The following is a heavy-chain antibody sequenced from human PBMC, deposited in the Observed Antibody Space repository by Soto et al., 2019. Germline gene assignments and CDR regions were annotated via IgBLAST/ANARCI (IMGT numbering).Heavy chain of an antibody. CDR3: XXXPVIAAAGTFDY. CDR1: GGTFSSYA. D-gene: IGHD6-13*01. CDR2: IIPIFGTA. J-gene: IGHJ4*02. V-gene: IGHV1-69*01. Sequence: QVQLVQSGAEVKKPGSSVKVSCKASGGTFSSYAISWVRQAPGQGLEWMGGIIPIFGTANYAQKFQGRVTITADESTSTAYRELSSLRSEDTAXXXXXXXPVIAAAGTFDYWGQGTLVTVSS.